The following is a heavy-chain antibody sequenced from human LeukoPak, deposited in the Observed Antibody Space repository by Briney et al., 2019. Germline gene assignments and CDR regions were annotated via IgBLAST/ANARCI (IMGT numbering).Heavy chain of an antibody. V-gene: IGHV1-69*04. CDR3: ARGVSAAPNDY. D-gene: IGHD2-2*01. CDR2: IIPILGIA. J-gene: IGHJ4*02. Sequence: SVKVSCKASGGTFSSYAISWVRQAPGQGLEWMGRIIPILGIANYAQKFQGRVTIIADKSTSTAYMELSSLRSEDTAVYYCARGVSAAPNDYWGQGTLVTVSS. CDR1: GGTFSSYA.